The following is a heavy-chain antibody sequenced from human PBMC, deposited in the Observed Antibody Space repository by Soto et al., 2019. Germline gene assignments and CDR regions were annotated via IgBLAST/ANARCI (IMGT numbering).Heavy chain of an antibody. D-gene: IGHD6-19*01. CDR1: GGSVSGYY. Sequence: SETLSLTCTVSGGSVSGYYWSWIRQPPGKGLEWIGYIYYSGSTNYNPSLKSRVTISVDTSKNQFSLKLSSVTAADTAVYYCARHDLSSGCYGYWGPGTLVTVSS. CDR3: ARHDLSSGCYGY. CDR2: IYYSGST. J-gene: IGHJ4*02. V-gene: IGHV4-59*08.